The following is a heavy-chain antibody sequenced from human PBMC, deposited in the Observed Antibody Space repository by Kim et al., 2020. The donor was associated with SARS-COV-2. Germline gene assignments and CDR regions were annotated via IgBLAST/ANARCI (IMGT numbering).Heavy chain of an antibody. CDR1: GGSVSSDDYY. V-gene: IGHV4-31*03. D-gene: IGHD6-19*01. CDR3: ARGVKYTSGWYYFDY. J-gene: IGHJ4*02. CDR2: IYYNGNA. Sequence: SETLSLTCTVSGGSVSSDDYYWGWIRQHPGKGPEWIGYIYYNGNAYYNPSLNSRVTISLDTSKNQFSLKLSSVSAADTAVYYCARGVKYTSGWYYFDYWGQGSLVTVSS.